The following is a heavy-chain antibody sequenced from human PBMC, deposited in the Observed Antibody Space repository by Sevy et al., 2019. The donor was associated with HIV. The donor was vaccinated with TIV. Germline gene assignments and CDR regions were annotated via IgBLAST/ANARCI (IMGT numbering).Heavy chain of an antibody. J-gene: IGHJ4*02. D-gene: IGHD4-4*01. CDR1: GGSISSYY. V-gene: IGHV4-59*12. CDR2: IYYSGST. Sequence: SETLSLTCTVSGGSISSYYWSWIRQPPGKGLEWIGYIYYSGSTNYNPSLKSRVTISVDTSKNQFSLKLSSVTAADTAVYYCARLTTARSGVDYWGQGTLVTVSS. CDR3: ARLTTARSGVDY.